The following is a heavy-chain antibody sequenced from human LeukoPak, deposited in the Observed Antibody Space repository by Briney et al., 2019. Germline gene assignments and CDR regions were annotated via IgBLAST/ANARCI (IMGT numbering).Heavy chain of an antibody. D-gene: IGHD2-2*01. V-gene: IGHV1-69*13. Sequence: ASVKVSCEASGGTFSSYAISWVRQAPGQGLEWMGGIIPIFGTANYAQKFQGRVTITADESTSTAYMELSSLRSEDTAVYYCARSGGPCSSTSCYGGHYWGQGTLVTVSS. J-gene: IGHJ4*02. CDR3: ARSGGPCSSTSCYGGHY. CDR2: IIPIFGTA. CDR1: GGTFSSYA.